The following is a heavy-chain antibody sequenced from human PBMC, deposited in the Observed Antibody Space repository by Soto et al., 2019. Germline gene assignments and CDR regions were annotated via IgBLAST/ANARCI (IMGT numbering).Heavy chain of an antibody. D-gene: IGHD6-25*01. CDR2: IHSSGYT. J-gene: IGHJ5*02. V-gene: IGHV4-59*01. CDR3: AKKSAAFWLDP. Sequence: SETLSLTCPFSGVSIRDYYWIWIRQAPGKGLDWIGYIHSSGYTNYNPSLKSRVVMSIDTSKNLFSLKLSSVTAADTAVYYCAKKSAAFWLDPWGQGTLVTVSS. CDR1: GVSIRDYY.